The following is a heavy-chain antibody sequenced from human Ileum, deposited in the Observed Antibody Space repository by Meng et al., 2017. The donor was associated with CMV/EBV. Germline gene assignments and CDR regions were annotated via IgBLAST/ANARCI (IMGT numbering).Heavy chain of an antibody. V-gene: IGHV4-30-4*08. J-gene: IGHJ4*02. CDR3: VRQVVAASFDY. CDR1: GGSITSGNYS. Sequence: QLKLQQAGPRLVKPSQALSLTCTVSGGSITSGNYSWGWIRKPPGRGLEWIGYIYYSGSPYYKPSLKSRVTISLDTSKNQFSLNLRSVTATDSAVYYCVRQVVAASFDYWGQGALVTVSS. CDR2: IYYSGSP. D-gene: IGHD2-15*01.